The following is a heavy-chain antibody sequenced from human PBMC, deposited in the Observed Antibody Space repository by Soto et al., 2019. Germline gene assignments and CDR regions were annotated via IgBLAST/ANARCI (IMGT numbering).Heavy chain of an antibody. CDR1: GYTFSSYA. V-gene: IGHV1-18*01. Sequence: QVQLVQSGAEVKKPGASVKVSCKASGYTFSSYAIGWVRQAPGQGLEWMGWISAYNDNTNSAQKLQGRVTMTTDTSTTTAYMELRSLRSDDTAMYYCARGWLTYGDYSFDYWGQGTLVTVSS. D-gene: IGHD4-17*01. J-gene: IGHJ4*02. CDR2: ISAYNDNT. CDR3: ARGWLTYGDYSFDY.